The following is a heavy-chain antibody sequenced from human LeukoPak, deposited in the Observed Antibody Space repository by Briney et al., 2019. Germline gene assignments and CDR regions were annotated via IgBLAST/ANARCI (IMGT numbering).Heavy chain of an antibody. CDR3: ARGVPVAGTRYFDY. D-gene: IGHD6-19*01. Sequence: PSETLSLTCTVSGGSITSYFWNWIRQPPGKGLEWIGYINYSGSTNYNPSLKNRVTISVDTSQNQFSLNLSSVTPADTAVYYCARGVPVAGTRYFDYWGQGTLVTVSS. V-gene: IGHV4-59*01. J-gene: IGHJ4*02. CDR1: GGSITSYF. CDR2: INYSGST.